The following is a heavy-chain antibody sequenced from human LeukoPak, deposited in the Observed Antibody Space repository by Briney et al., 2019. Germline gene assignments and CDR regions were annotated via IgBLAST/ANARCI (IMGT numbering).Heavy chain of an antibody. CDR2: IIHSGST. CDR1: GGSFSGYY. V-gene: IGHV4-34*01. Sequence: SETLSLTCAVYGGSFSGYYWSWIRQPPGKGLEWIGEIIHSGSTNYNPSLKSRVTISVDTSKNQFSLKLSSVTAADTAVYYCARGIRYYYDSSGYNWFDPWGQGTLVTVSS. J-gene: IGHJ5*02. D-gene: IGHD3-22*01. CDR3: ARGIRYYYDSSGYNWFDP.